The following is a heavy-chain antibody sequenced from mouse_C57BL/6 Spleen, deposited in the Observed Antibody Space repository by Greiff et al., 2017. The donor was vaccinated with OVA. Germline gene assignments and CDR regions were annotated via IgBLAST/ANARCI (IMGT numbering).Heavy chain of an antibody. CDR3: TNGSISSYYFDY. CDR1: GYTFTDYE. Sequence: VQLQESGAELVRPGASVTLSCKASGYTFTDYEMHWVKQTPVHGLEWIGAIDPETGGTAYNQKFKGKAILTADKSSSTAYMELRSLTSEDSAVYYCTNGSISSYYFDYWGQGTTLTVSS. V-gene: IGHV1-15*01. J-gene: IGHJ2*01. CDR2: IDPETGGT. D-gene: IGHD1-1*01.